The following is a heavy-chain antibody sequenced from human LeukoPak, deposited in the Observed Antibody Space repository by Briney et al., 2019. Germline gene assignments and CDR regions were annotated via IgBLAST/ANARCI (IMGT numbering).Heavy chain of an antibody. CDR3: ASTVILARGEYYFDY. CDR1: GGSISSYY. J-gene: IGHJ4*02. Sequence: SETLSLTCTVSGGSISSYYWSWIRQPAGKGLEWIGRIYTSGSTNYSPSLKSRVTMSVDTSKNQFSLKLSSVTAADTAVYHCASTVILARGEYYFDYWGQGTLVTVSS. CDR2: IYTSGST. V-gene: IGHV4-4*07. D-gene: IGHD3-16*01.